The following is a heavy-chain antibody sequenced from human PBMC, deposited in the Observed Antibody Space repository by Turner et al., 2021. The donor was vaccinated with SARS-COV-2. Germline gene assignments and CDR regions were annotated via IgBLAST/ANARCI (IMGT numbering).Heavy chain of an antibody. CDR1: GFTLSNYW. J-gene: IGHJ4*02. CDR2: IRQDGSEK. Sequence: EVQLVETGGDLVQPGGSLRLSCAASGFTLSNYWMSWVRQAPGKGLEWVANIRQDGSEKEYVDSVKGRFTISRDNAKNSLYLQMNSLRVEDTAVYYCAGGPWSGFPSDNWGQGTLVTVSS. D-gene: IGHD3-3*01. CDR3: AGGPWSGFPSDN. V-gene: IGHV3-7*03.